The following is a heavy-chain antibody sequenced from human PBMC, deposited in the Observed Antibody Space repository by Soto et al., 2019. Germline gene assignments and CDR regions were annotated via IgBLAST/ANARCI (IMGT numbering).Heavy chain of an antibody. V-gene: IGHV3-30-3*01. CDR1: GFTFSSYA. Sequence: GGSLRLSCAASGFTFSSYAMHWVRQAPGKGLEWVAVISYDGSNKYYADSVKGRFTISRDNSKNTLYLQMNSLRAEDTAVYYCARDDGPGIDYWGQGTLVTV. J-gene: IGHJ4*02. CDR2: ISYDGSNK. CDR3: ARDDGPGIDY.